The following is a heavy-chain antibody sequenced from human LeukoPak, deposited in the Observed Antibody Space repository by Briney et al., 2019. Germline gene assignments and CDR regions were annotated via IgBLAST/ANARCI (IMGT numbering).Heavy chain of an antibody. V-gene: IGHV5-51*01. CDR2: INAGDSDT. Sequence: GESLKISCKGSGYSFISYWIGWVRQMPGKGLEWMGIINAGDSDTRYSPPFQGQVTISADKSISTAYLQWSNLKASDTAMYYCARQTGYSYGEDFDYWGQGTLVTVSS. CDR3: ARQTGYSYGEDFDY. J-gene: IGHJ4*02. D-gene: IGHD5-18*01. CDR1: GYSFISYW.